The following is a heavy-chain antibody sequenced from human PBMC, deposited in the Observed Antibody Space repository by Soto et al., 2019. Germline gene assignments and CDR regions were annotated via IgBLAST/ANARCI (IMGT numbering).Heavy chain of an antibody. CDR3: TRDLYVIGRNYYGSSGYAFDI. J-gene: IGHJ3*02. Sequence: GGSLRLSCTASGFTFGDYAMSWVRQAPGKGLEWVGFIRSKAYGGTTEYAASEKGSFTIARDDSKSIAYMHMNSLKTKGTAVDYCTRDLYVIGRNYYGSSGYAFDIWGQGTMVTVSS. V-gene: IGHV3-49*04. D-gene: IGHD3-22*01. CDR2: IRSKAYGGTT. CDR1: GFTFGDYA.